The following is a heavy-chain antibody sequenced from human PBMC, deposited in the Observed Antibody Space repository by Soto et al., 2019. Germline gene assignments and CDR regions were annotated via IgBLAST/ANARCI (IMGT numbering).Heavy chain of an antibody. CDR2: IWYDGSNK. CDR3: ARGPYGSGTSGWYFDL. Sequence: QVQLVESGGGVVQPGRSLRLSCAASGFTFSSYGMHWVRQAPGKGLEWVAVIWYDGSNKYYADSVKGRFTISRDNSKNTLYLQMNGLRAEDTAVYYCARGPYGSGTSGWYFDLWGRSTMVTVSS. J-gene: IGHJ2*01. D-gene: IGHD3-10*01. V-gene: IGHV3-33*01. CDR1: GFTFSSYG.